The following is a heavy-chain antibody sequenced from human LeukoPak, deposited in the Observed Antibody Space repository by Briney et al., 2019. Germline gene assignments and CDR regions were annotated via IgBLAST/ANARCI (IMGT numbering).Heavy chain of an antibody. D-gene: IGHD3-10*01. CDR1: GGSLSTYY. CDR3: ARTGGYYRSGSYYNYCFDY. J-gene: IGHJ4*02. Sequence: KPSETLSLTCNVSGGSLSTYYLSWIRQPPGKGMEWIAHIYDSGSTKYNPSLKSRATISEDTSKNQFSLKLSSVTAADTAVYYCARTGGYYRSGSYYNYCFDYWGQGTLGPVS. CDR2: IYDSGST. V-gene: IGHV4-59*01.